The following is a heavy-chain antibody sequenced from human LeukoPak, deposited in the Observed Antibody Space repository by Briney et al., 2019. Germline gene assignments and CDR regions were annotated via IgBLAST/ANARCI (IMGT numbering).Heavy chain of an antibody. J-gene: IGHJ5*02. Sequence: SETLSLTCAVYGGSFSGYYWSWIRQPPGKGLEWIGEINHSGSTNYNPSLKSRATISVDTSKNQFSLKLSSVTAADTTVYYCARSHYYDSSGSHNNWFDPWGQGTLVTVSS. D-gene: IGHD3-22*01. CDR2: INHSGST. CDR1: GGSFSGYY. CDR3: ARSHYYDSSGSHNNWFDP. V-gene: IGHV4-34*01.